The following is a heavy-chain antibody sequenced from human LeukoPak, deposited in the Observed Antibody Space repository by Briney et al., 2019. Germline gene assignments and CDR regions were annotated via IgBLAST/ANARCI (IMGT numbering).Heavy chain of an antibody. J-gene: IGHJ4*02. CDR1: GYTFTTSY. CDR2: ISSGDGTT. CDR3: ARTRGYGYVDY. Sequence: ASVKVSCKASGYTFTTSYMHWVRQAPGQGLEWMGIISSGDGTTNYAQKFQDRVIMRTDTSASTVYLDLSSLRSEDTAVYYCARTRGYGYVDYWGQGTLVTVSS. V-gene: IGHV1-46*01. D-gene: IGHD2-15*01.